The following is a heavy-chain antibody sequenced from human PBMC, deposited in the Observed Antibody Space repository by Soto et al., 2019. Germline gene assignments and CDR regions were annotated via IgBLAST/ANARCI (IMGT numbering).Heavy chain of an antibody. Sequence: PSETLSLTCTVSGGSVSSGSYYWSWIRQPPGKGLEWIGYIYYSGSTNYNPSLKSRVTISVDTSKNQFSLKLSSVTAADTAVYYCAREAGVSGGSWGTWFDPWGQGTLVTVSS. CDR2: IYYSGST. V-gene: IGHV4-61*01. CDR3: AREAGVSGGSWGTWFDP. J-gene: IGHJ5*02. D-gene: IGHD2-15*01. CDR1: GGSVSSGSYY.